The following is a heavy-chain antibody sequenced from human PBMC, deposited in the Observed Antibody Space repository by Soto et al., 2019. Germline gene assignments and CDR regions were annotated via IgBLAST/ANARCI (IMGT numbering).Heavy chain of an antibody. CDR2: IIPIFGTA. Sequence: QVQLVQSGAEVKKPGSSVKVSCKASGGTFSSYAISWVRQAPGQGLEWMGGIIPIFGTANYAQKFQGRVTITADEXTXTXXMELSSLRSEDTAVYYCARGCSGGSCYYYYYGMDVWGQGTTVTVSS. V-gene: IGHV1-69*12. CDR3: ARGCSGGSCYYYYYGMDV. CDR1: GGTFSSYA. D-gene: IGHD2-15*01. J-gene: IGHJ6*02.